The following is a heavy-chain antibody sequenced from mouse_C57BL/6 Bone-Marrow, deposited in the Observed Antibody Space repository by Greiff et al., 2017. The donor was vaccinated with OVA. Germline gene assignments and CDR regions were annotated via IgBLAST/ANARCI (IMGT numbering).Heavy chain of an antibody. CDR3: ARLGPWFAY. Sequence: QVQLKQPGAELVKPGASVKLSCKASGYTFTSYWMHWVKQRPGQGLEWIGMIPPNSGSTNYNEKFKSKATLTVDKSSSTAYMQLSSLTSEDSAVYYCARLGPWFAYWGQGTLVTVSA. J-gene: IGHJ3*01. V-gene: IGHV1-64*01. CDR1: GYTFTSYW. D-gene: IGHD3-1*01. CDR2: IPPNSGST.